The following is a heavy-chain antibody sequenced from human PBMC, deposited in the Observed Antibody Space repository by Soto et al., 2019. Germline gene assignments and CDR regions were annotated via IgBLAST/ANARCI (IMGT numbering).Heavy chain of an antibody. J-gene: IGHJ4*02. CDR3: AREARREFDC. CDR1: GFTFSSYS. CDR2: ISSSSSTI. Sequence: GGSLRLSCVASGFTFSSYSINWVRQAPGKGLEWVSYISSSSSTIYYADSVKGRFTISRDNAKSSLYLQMNSLRDEDTAVYYCAREARREFDCCGQGTLVTVYS. V-gene: IGHV3-48*02.